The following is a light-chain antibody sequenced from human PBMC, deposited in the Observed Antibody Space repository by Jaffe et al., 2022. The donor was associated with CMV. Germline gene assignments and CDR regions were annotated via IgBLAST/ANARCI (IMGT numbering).Light chain of an antibody. CDR2: GAS. Sequence: EIVMTQSPDTLSVSPGERATLSCRASQSVGNNLAWYQQKPGQSPRLLIFGASARATGVPARFSGSGSGTDFTLTINSLQSADFAVYYCQQSNKWPRTFGQGTKVEIK. CDR3: QQSNKWPRT. V-gene: IGKV3-15*01. J-gene: IGKJ1*01. CDR1: QSVGNN.